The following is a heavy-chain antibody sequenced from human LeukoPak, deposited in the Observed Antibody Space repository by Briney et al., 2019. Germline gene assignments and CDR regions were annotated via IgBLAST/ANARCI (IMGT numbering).Heavy chain of an antibody. Sequence: ASVKVSCKASGYTFTGNYMHWVRQAPGQGLEWMGWINPNSGGTNYAQKFQGRVTMTRDTSISTAYMELSRLRSDDTAVYYCARQTHYYDSSGYYYEFNNGLDYWGQGTLVTVSS. J-gene: IGHJ4*02. CDR1: GYTFTGNY. D-gene: IGHD3-22*01. V-gene: IGHV1-2*02. CDR3: ARQTHYYDSSGYYYEFNNGLDY. CDR2: INPNSGGT.